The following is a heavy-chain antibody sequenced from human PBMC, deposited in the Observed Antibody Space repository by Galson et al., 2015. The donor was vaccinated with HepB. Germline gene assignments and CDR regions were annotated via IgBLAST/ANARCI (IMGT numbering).Heavy chain of an antibody. V-gene: IGHV4-34*01. Sequence: LSLTCAVYGGSFSGYYWSWIRQPPGKGLEWIGEINHSGSTNYNPSLKSRVTISVDTSKNQFSLKLSSVTAADTAVYYCARLWAADRVGGAEYFQHWGQGTLVTVSS. D-gene: IGHD1-26*01. CDR1: GGSFSGYY. CDR3: ARLWAADRVGGAEYFQH. CDR2: INHSGST. J-gene: IGHJ1*01.